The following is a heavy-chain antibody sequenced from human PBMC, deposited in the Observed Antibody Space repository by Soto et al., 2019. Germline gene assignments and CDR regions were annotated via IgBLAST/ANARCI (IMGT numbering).Heavy chain of an antibody. D-gene: IGHD3-16*01. CDR3: GKRASGLEFFCFWG. Sequence: PGGSLRLSCAASGFTFSNYAMTWVRQAPGKGLEWVSSIDGSGGDKHYADSVKGRFTISRDNSKNTLFLQMNSLRAEDKAVHFWGKRASGLEFFCFWGGGLGTLGTVS. CDR2: IDGSGGDK. V-gene: IGHV3-23*01. J-gene: IGHJ4*02. CDR1: GFTFSNYA.